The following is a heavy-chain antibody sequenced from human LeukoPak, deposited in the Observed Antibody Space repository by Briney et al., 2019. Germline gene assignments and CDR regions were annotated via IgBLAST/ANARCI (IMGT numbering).Heavy chain of an antibody. V-gene: IGHV3-74*01. J-gene: IGHJ4*02. D-gene: IGHD6-13*01. CDR1: GFIFSNYW. CDR3: ARGGSAAAAALGFDG. CDR2: VNSDGSST. Sequence: QPGGSLRLSCAASGFIFSNYWMHWVRQAPGKGLVWVSRVNSDGSSTSYVDSVKGRFTTSRDNAKNTLYLQMNSLRAEDTAVYFCARGGSAAAAALGFDGWGQGTLLTVSS.